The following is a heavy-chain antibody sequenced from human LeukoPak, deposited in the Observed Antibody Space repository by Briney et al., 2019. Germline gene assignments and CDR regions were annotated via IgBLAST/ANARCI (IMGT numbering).Heavy chain of an antibody. CDR3: ARDRGKYYYDSSGYYPFDY. Sequence: SETLSLTCTVSGGSISSGSYYWSWIRQPAGKGLEWIGRIYTSGSTNYNPSLKSRVTISVNTSNNQFPLKLSSVTAADTAVYYCARDRGKYYYDSSGYYPFDYWGQGTLVTVSS. CDR2: IYTSGST. J-gene: IGHJ4*02. D-gene: IGHD3-22*01. CDR1: GGSISSGSYY. V-gene: IGHV4-61*02.